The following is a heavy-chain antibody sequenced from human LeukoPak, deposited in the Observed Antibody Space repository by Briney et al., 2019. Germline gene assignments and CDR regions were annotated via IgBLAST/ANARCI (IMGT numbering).Heavy chain of an antibody. Sequence: GGSLRLSCAASRYIFSSYAMHWVRQAPGKGLEWVAVLSYDGSDKYYADSVKGRFTISRDNSRNTLYLQMNSLRTEDTAMYYCARGGSSWDFAFDIWGQGTMVTVSS. CDR2: LSYDGSDK. J-gene: IGHJ3*02. V-gene: IGHV3-30*04. CDR3: ARGGSSWDFAFDI. D-gene: IGHD6-13*01. CDR1: RYIFSSYA.